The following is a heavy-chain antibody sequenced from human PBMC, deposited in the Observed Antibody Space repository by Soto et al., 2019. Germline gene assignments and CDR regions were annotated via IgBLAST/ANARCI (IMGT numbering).Heavy chain of an antibody. CDR1: GGSSSSYY. Sequence: QVQLQESGPGLVKPSETLSLTCTVSGGSSSSYYWSWIRQPPGKGLEWIGYIYYSGSTNYNPSLKSRVTISVDTSKNQFSLKLSSVTAADTAVYYCARGRSSSWYAYYYMDVWGKGTTVTVSS. CDR3: ARGRSSSWYAYYYMDV. V-gene: IGHV4-59*01. J-gene: IGHJ6*03. CDR2: IYYSGST. D-gene: IGHD6-13*01.